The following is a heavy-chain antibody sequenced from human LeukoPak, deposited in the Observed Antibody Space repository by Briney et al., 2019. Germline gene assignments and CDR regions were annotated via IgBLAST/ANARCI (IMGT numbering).Heavy chain of an antibody. J-gene: IGHJ6*03. V-gene: IGHV3-23*01. Sequence: GGSLRLSCAASGFTFSNYAMNWVRQAPGKGLEWVSYISESGGSTYFADSVKGRFTISRGNSKNTLFLQMNSLRAEDTAVYYCAKGKGYYFFYMDVWGKGTTVSVSS. CDR1: GFTFSNYA. CDR3: AKGKGYYFFYMDV. CDR2: ISESGGST.